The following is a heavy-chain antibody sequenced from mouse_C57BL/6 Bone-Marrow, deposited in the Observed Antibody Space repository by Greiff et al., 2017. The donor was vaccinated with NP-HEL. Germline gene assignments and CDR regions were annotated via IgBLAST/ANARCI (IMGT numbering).Heavy chain of an antibody. CDR2: ISNGGGST. Sequence: EVMLVESGGGLVQPGGSLKLSCAASGFTFSDYYMYWVRQTPEKRLEWVAYISNGGGSTYYPDTVKGRFTISRDNAKNTLYLQMSRLKSEDTAMYYCARRTGYDGGNAMDYWGQGTSVTVSS. V-gene: IGHV5-12*01. D-gene: IGHD2-2*01. J-gene: IGHJ4*01. CDR1: GFTFSDYY. CDR3: ARRTGYDGGNAMDY.